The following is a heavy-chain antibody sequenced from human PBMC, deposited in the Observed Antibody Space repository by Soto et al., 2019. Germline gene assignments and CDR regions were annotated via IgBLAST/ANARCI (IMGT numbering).Heavy chain of an antibody. CDR1: GFSLITSGVG. CDR3: AHSLGGEWGYYYYYMDV. Sequence: QITLKESGPTLVKPTQTLTLTCTFSGFSLITSGVGVGWISQPPGKALEWLALIYWDDDMRFSTSLKSKLTITEGAAINQVVLTMTSMDPVDTATYYCAHSLGGEWGYYYYYMDVWGKGATVTVAS. V-gene: IGHV2-5*02. D-gene: IGHD3-10*01. J-gene: IGHJ6*03. CDR2: IYWDDDM.